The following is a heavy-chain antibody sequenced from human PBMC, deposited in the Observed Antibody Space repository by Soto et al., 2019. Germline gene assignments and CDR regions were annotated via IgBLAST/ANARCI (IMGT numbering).Heavy chain of an antibody. CDR3: ASVRQLVGYFYFSVDV. CDR2: ISAYNGDT. CDR1: GYTFTNYG. D-gene: IGHD6-6*01. V-gene: IGHV1-18*01. Sequence: QVQLLQSGAEVKKPGASVKVSCKASGYTFTNYGITWVRQAPGQGLEWMGWISAYNGDTHYTQRLQGRVTMTTDTSTSTASMELRGLRSDDTAVYYCASVRQLVGYFYFSVDVWGKGTTVTVSS. J-gene: IGHJ6*03.